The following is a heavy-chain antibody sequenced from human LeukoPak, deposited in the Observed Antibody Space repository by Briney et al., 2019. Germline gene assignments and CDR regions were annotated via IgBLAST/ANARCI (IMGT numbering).Heavy chain of an antibody. J-gene: IGHJ4*02. V-gene: IGHV3-30*03. Sequence: PGRSLRLSCAASGFTFSSYGMHWVRQAPGKGLEWVAVISYDGSNKYYADSVKGRFTISRDNSKNTLYLQMNSLRAEDTAVYYCARGSNYYDSSPGPFDYWGQGTLVTVSS. CDR1: GFTFSSYG. CDR2: ISYDGSNK. CDR3: ARGSNYYDSSPGPFDY. D-gene: IGHD3-22*01.